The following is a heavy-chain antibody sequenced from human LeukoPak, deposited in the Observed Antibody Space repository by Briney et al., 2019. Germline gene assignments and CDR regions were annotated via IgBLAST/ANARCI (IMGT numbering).Heavy chain of an antibody. V-gene: IGHV3-48*03. J-gene: IGHJ4*02. D-gene: IGHD5-24*01. Sequence: PGGSLRLSCTASGFTFSSYEMNWVRQAPGKGLEWVSDISSSGSPIYYADSVKGRFTVSRGNAKNSLYLQMSSLRAEDTAVYYCARTMAFWGQGTLVAVSS. CDR3: ARTMAF. CDR1: GFTFSSYE. CDR2: ISSSGSPI.